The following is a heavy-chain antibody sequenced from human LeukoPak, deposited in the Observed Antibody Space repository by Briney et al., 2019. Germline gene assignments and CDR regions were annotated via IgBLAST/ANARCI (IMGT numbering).Heavy chain of an antibody. D-gene: IGHD5-18*01. CDR1: GFTFISYA. J-gene: IGHJ4*02. CDR3: ARADWDTAMIDY. Sequence: GGSLRLSCAASGFTFISYAIHWVRQAPGKGLEWVSSISSSSSYIYYADSVKGRFTISRDNAKNSLYLQMNSLRAEDTAVYYCARADWDTAMIDYWGQGTLVTVSS. CDR2: ISSSSSYI. V-gene: IGHV3-21*01.